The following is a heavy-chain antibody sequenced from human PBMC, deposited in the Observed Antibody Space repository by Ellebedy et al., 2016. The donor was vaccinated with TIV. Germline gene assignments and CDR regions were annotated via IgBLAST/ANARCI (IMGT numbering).Heavy chain of an antibody. V-gene: IGHV4-39*01. CDR2: IYYSGST. CDR3: ARHSKAGDSSGYYYTVGAFDI. Sequence: SETLSLTCTVSGGSISSSSYYWGWIRQPPGKALEWIATIYYSGSTYYNPSLKSRVTISVDTSRNQFSLKLSSVTAADTAVYYCARHSKAGDSSGYYYTVGAFDIWGQGTMVTVSS. J-gene: IGHJ3*02. D-gene: IGHD3-22*01. CDR1: GGSISSSSYY.